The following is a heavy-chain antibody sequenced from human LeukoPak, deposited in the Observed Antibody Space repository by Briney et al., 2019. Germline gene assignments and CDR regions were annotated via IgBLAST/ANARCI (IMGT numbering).Heavy chain of an antibody. CDR3: AKRASGSGTSLYYFDY. CDR1: GFTFSSYA. Sequence: GGSLRLSCAASGFTFSSYAMSWVRQAPGKGLEWVSVISNTGGSTFYADSVKGRFTISRDNSKNTLYLQMNSLRAEDTAVYYCAKRASGSGTSLYYFDYWGQGTLVTVSS. J-gene: IGHJ4*02. CDR2: ISNTGGST. V-gene: IGHV3-23*01. D-gene: IGHD3-10*01.